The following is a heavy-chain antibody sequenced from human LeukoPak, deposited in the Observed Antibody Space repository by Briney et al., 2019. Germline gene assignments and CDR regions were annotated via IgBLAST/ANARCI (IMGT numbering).Heavy chain of an antibody. D-gene: IGHD3-10*01. CDR1: GFTFSSYG. CDR2: IRYDGSNK. V-gene: IGHV3-30*02. J-gene: IGHJ4*02. CDR3: AREHYGHAPFDY. Sequence: GGSLRLSCAASGFTFSSYGMHWVRQAPGKGLEWVAFIRYDGSNKYYADSVKGRFTISRDNSKNTLYLQMNSLRAEDTAVYYCAREHYGHAPFDYWGQGTLVTVSS.